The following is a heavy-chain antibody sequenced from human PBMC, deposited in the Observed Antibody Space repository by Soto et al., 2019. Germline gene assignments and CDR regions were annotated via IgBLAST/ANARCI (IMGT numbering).Heavy chain of an antibody. Sequence: AGESLRLSCAVSGFSLSDYYISWIRQAPGEGLEWVSYISSSGTGVHYADSVKGRFTISKDNANNSLYLQMNSLRAEDTAVYYCARVRGDSSGSYYFDHWGQGALVTVSS. CDR3: ARVRGDSSGSYYFDH. J-gene: IGHJ4*02. CDR2: ISSSGTGV. D-gene: IGHD3-22*01. V-gene: IGHV3-11*01. CDR1: GFSLSDYY.